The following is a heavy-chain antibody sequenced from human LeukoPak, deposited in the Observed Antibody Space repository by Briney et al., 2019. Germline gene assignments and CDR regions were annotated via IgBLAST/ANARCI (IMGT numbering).Heavy chain of an antibody. V-gene: IGHV3-33*01. CDR2: LWYDGSNK. Sequence: GGSLRLSCAASGFTFSSYGMHWVRQAPGKGLEGGAVLWYDGSNKYYGDSVKGRFTISRDNSKKTLYLQMNSLRVEDTAVYYCARGDGYNDAEYLQHWGQGTLVTVS. D-gene: IGHD5-24*01. J-gene: IGHJ1*01. CDR1: GFTFSSYG. CDR3: ARGDGYNDAEYLQH.